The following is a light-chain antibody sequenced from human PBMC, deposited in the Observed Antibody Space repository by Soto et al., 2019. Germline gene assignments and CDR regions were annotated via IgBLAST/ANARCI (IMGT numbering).Light chain of an antibody. CDR1: QSISSE. J-gene: IGKJ2*01. V-gene: IGKV3-15*01. CDR2: GAS. Sequence: EIVMTQSPATLSVSPGERATLSCRASQSISSELAWYQQRPGQPPRLLIYGASTRATGVPDRFTGSGSGSDFTLTISGLQSEDFAVYYCQRGHNWPLTFGQGTRLEI. CDR3: QRGHNWPLT.